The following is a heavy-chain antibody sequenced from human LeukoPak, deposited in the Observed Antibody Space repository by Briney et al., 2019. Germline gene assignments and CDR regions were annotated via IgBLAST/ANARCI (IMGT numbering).Heavy chain of an antibody. Sequence: GGSLRLSCAASGFTVSSSYMNWVRQAPGKGLEWVAVISYDGSNKYYADSVKGRFTISRDNSKNTLYLQMNSLRAEDTAVYYCAKDGEDYDSSGYYDYWGQGTLVTVSS. J-gene: IGHJ4*02. CDR3: AKDGEDYDSSGYYDY. D-gene: IGHD3-22*01. CDR2: ISYDGSNK. V-gene: IGHV3-30*18. CDR1: GFTVSSSY.